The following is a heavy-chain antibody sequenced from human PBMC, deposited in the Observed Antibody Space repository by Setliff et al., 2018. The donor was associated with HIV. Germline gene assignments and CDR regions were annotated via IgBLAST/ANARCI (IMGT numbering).Heavy chain of an antibody. V-gene: IGHV3-74*01. CDR3: AREVGDSSGYYYHNYYFDS. CDR2: INSDGSST. J-gene: IGHJ4*02. D-gene: IGHD3-22*01. CDR1: GFTFSPYW. Sequence: TGGSLRLSCAASGFTFSPYWMHWVRQAPGKGLVWVSRINSDGSSTSYADSVKGRFTISRDNSKNTLYLQMNSLGAEDTAVYYCAREVGDSSGYYYHNYYFDSWGQGTLVTVSS.